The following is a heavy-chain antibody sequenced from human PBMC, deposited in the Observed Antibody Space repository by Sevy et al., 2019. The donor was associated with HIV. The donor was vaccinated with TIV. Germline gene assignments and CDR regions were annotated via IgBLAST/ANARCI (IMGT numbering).Heavy chain of an antibody. CDR2: ISWNSISI. CDR3: AKARVYSSGWYDY. J-gene: IGHJ4*02. Sequence: GGSLRLSFAASGFTFGDYAMHWVRQAPGKGLEWVSGISWNSISIGYADSVKGRFTISRDNAKNSLYLQMNSLRAEDTALYYCAKARVYSSGWYDYWGQGTLVTVSS. V-gene: IGHV3-9*01. CDR1: GFTFGDYA. D-gene: IGHD6-19*01.